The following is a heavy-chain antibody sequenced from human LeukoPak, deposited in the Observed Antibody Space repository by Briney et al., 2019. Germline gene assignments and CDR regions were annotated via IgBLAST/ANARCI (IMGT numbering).Heavy chain of an antibody. Sequence: GGSLRLSRAASGFTFSSYRMNWVRQGPGKGLEWVSSIISSSSYIYYADSVKGRVTLSRDNAKNSLYLQMTSLRAEDTAVYYCARVQYYDFWSGYYSLRSFDYWGQGTLVTVSS. D-gene: IGHD3-3*01. CDR1: GFTFSSYR. V-gene: IGHV3-21*01. CDR3: ARVQYYDFWSGYYSLRSFDY. CDR2: IISSSSYI. J-gene: IGHJ4*02.